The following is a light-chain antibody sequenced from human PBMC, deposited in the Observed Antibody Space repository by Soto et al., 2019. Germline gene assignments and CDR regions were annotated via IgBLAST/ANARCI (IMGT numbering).Light chain of an antibody. Sequence: QSALTQPASVSGSPGQSITISCTGTSSDVGSYNLVSWYQQHPGKAPKLMIYEGSKRPSGVSKRYSGSKSGNTASLTISGHQAEDEADYYCCSYAGSRTVVFGGWTK. CDR1: SSDVGSYNL. CDR3: CSYAGSRTVV. V-gene: IGLV2-23*01. CDR2: EGS. J-gene: IGLJ2*01.